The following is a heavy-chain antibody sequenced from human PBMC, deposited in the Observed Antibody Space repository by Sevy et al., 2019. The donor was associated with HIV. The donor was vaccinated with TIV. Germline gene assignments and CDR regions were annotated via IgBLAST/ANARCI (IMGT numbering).Heavy chain of an antibody. CDR3: AREFYDSWSGPIDFFYGMDV. J-gene: IGHJ6*02. CDR2: IDPKSGGT. CDR1: GYTFTDYD. V-gene: IGHV1-2*02. D-gene: IGHD3-3*01. Sequence: ASVKVSCKASGYTFTDYDTHWVRQAPGQGLEWMGWIDPKSGGTKYAQKFKGRITMTRDTSISTAYLELSRLRSDDTAVYLCAREFYDSWSGPIDFFYGMDVWGQGTTVTVSS.